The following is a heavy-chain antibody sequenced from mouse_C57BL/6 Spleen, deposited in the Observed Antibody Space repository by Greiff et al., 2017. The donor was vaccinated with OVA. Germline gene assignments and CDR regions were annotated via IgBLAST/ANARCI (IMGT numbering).Heavy chain of an antibody. J-gene: IGHJ4*01. CDR2: INPSTGGT. CDR3: ARSGYYGRGYYAMDY. V-gene: IGHV1-42*01. Sequence: EVKLMESGPELVKPGASVKISCKASGYSFTGYYMNWVKQSPEKSLEWIGEINPSTGGTTYNQKFKAKATLTVDKSSSTAYMQLKSLTSEDSAVYYCARSGYYGRGYYAMDYWGQGTSVTVSS. CDR1: GYSFTGYY. D-gene: IGHD1-1*01.